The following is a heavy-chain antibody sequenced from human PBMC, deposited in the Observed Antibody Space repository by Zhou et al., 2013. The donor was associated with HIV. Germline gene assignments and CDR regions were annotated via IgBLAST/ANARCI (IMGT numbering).Heavy chain of an antibody. J-gene: IGHJ4*02. Sequence: QVQLVQSGAEVKKPGTSVKVSCKASGYTFTSHYIEWVRQAPGQGLEWMGIINPSGGSTSYAQKFQGRVTVTRDTSTSTVYLELSSLRSEDTAVYYCARVYCSSGVCYKEGERDHGGQGTLVTVSS. CDR1: GYTFTSHY. V-gene: IGHV1-46*01. CDR2: INPSGGST. CDR3: ARVYCSSGVCYKEGERDH. D-gene: IGHD2-8*01.